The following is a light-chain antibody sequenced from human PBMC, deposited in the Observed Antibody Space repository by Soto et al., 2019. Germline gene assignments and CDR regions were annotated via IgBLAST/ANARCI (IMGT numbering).Light chain of an antibody. Sequence: QTVVTQEPSFSVSPGGTVTLTCGLSSDSVSTSYYPSWYQQTPGQAPRTLIYSTNTRSSGVPDRFSGSILGNKAALTITGAQADDESDYYCVLYMGSGVSVFGGGTQLTVL. CDR2: STN. V-gene: IGLV8-61*01. CDR3: VLYMGSGVSV. CDR1: SDSVSTSYY. J-gene: IGLJ2*01.